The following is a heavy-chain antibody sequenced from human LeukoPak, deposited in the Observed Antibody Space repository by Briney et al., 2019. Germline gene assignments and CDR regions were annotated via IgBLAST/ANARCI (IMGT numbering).Heavy chain of an antibody. V-gene: IGHV1-24*01. D-gene: IGHD1-26*01. CDR2: FDPEDGET. CDR1: GYTLTELS. J-gene: IGHJ4*02. Sequence: ASVKASCKVSGYTLTELSMHWVRQAPGKGLEWMGGFDPEDGETIYAQKFQGRVTMTEDTSTDTAYMELSSLRSEDTAVYYCATARSIVGATPFDYWGQGTLVTVSS. CDR3: ATARSIVGATPFDY.